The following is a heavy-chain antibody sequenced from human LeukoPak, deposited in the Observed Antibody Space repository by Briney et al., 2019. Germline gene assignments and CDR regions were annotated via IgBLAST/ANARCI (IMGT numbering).Heavy chain of an antibody. V-gene: IGHV3-7*01. Sequence: TGGSLRLSCAASGFTFSSYGVHWVRQAPGRGLEWVANIKQDGSEKYYVDSVKGRFTISRDNPKNSLYLQMNSLRAEDTAVYYCARDRVVVVAATVVYYYGMDVWGQGTTVTVSS. D-gene: IGHD2-15*01. CDR3: ARDRVVVVAATVVYYYGMDV. CDR2: IKQDGSEK. CDR1: GFTFSSYG. J-gene: IGHJ6*02.